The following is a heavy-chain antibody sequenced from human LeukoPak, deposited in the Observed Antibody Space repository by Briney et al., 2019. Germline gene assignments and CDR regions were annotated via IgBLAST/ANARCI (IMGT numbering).Heavy chain of an antibody. CDR1: GFTFSRFA. D-gene: IGHD3-9*01. J-gene: IGHJ6*02. Sequence: GGSLGLSCEASGFTFSRFAMTWVRQAPGKGLEWVSTIGGLGESTNYADSVKGRFTISRDNSKNTLYLQMNNLRAEDTAVYYCAKDRDIILTGHGMDVWGQGTTVTVSS. CDR3: AKDRDIILTGHGMDV. V-gene: IGHV3-23*01. CDR2: IGGLGEST.